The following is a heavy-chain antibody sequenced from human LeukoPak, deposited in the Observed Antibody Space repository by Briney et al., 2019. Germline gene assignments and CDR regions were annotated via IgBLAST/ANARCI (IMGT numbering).Heavy chain of an antibody. D-gene: IGHD3-22*01. Sequence: SETLSLTCTVSGGSITGYYWNWIRQPAGQGVEWLGRVYSSGVGNYNPSLTSRVTMSVDTSKNQFSLKLTSLTAADTAVYYCAREEFLHEIDSSGYFVYWGQGTLVTVSS. V-gene: IGHV4-4*07. CDR1: GGSITGYY. CDR3: AREEFLHEIDSSGYFVY. CDR2: VYSSGVG. J-gene: IGHJ4*02.